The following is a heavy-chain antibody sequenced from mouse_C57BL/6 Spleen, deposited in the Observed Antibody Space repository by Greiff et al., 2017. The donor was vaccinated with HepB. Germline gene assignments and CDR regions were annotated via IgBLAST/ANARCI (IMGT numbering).Heavy chain of an antibody. CDR1: GYTFTSYW. Sequence: VQLQQPGAELVKPGASVKMSCKASGYTFTSYWITWVKQRPGQGLEWIGDIYPGSGSTNYNEKFKSKATLNVDTSSSTAYMQLSSLTSEDSAVYYCAREGYDGYSAWFAYWGQGTLVTVSA. D-gene: IGHD2-3*01. CDR3: AREGYDGYSAWFAY. V-gene: IGHV1-55*01. CDR2: IYPGSGST. J-gene: IGHJ3*01.